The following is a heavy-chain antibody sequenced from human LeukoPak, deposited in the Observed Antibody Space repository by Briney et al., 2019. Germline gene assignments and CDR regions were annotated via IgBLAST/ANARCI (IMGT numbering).Heavy chain of an antibody. CDR1: GGTLSSYA. J-gene: IGHJ4*02. Sequence: SVKGSCKASGGTLSSYAISWGGQAPGQRVELMGRIIPIFDTVNYAQNFQGRVTISADKSTSTAYMELSSLRSGDTAVYYCVRDYDTSGPQKNYFDFWGQGTLVTVSS. V-gene: IGHV1-69*06. CDR2: IIPIFDTV. CDR3: VRDYDTSGPQKNYFDF. D-gene: IGHD3-22*01.